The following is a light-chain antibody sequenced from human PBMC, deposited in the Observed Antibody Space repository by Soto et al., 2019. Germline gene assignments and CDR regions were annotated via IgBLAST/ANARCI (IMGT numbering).Light chain of an antibody. V-gene: IGKV3-20*01. CDR1: QSVSSSY. CDR2: GAS. CDR3: QQYGGSPYT. Sequence: EIVLTQSPGTLSLSPGERATLSCRASQSVSSSYLAWNQQKPGQAPRLLIYGASIRATGIPDRFSGSGSGTDFTLTISRLEPEDFAVYYCQQYGGSPYTFGQGTKLEIK. J-gene: IGKJ2*01.